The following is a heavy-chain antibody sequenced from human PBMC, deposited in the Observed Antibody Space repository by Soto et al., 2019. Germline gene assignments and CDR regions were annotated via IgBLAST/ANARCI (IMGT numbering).Heavy chain of an antibody. CDR1: GFTFSNAW. D-gene: IGHD3-3*01. V-gene: IGHV3-15*01. J-gene: IGHJ3*02. Sequence: EVQLVESGGGLVKPGGSLRLSCAASGFTFSNAWMSWVRQAPGKGLEWVGRIKSKTDGGTTDYAAPVKGRFTISRDDSKNTLYLQMTSLKTEDTAVYYCTTDFRSDFWSGYYVYAFDIWGQGTMVTVSS. CDR3: TTDFRSDFWSGYYVYAFDI. CDR2: IKSKTDGGTT.